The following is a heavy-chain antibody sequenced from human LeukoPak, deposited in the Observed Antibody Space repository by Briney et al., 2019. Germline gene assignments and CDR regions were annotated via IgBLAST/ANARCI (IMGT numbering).Heavy chain of an antibody. CDR3: ARTGLLVPYYMDV. V-gene: IGHV4-31*03. CDR1: GGSISSGGYY. Sequence: SETLSLTCTVSGGSISSGGYYWSWIRQHPGKGLEWTGYIYYSGSTYYNPSLKSRVTISIDTSKNQFSLKLSSVTAADTAVYYCARTGLLVPYYMDVWGKGTTVTVSS. J-gene: IGHJ6*03. CDR2: IYYSGST. D-gene: IGHD1-14*01.